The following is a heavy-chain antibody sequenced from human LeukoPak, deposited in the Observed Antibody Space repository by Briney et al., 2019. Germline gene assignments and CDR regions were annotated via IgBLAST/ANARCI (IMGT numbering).Heavy chain of an antibody. CDR2: ISSSSSYI. J-gene: IGHJ6*03. CDR1: GFTFSSYS. CDR3: AKDGPIVLMVYALSYMDV. V-gene: IGHV3-21*01. D-gene: IGHD2-8*01. Sequence: GGSLRLSCAASGFTFSSYSMNWVRQAPGKGLEWVSSISSSSSYIYYAVSVKGRFTISRDNAKNSLYLQMNSLRAEDTAVYYCAKDGPIVLMVYALSYMDVWGKGTTVTVSS.